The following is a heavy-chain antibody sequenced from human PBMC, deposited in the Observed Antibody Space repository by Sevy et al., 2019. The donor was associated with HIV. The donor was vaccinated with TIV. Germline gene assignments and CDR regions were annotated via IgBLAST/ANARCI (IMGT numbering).Heavy chain of an antibody. V-gene: IGHV3-48*01. J-gene: IGHJ4*02. Sequence: GESLKISCAASGFTFSSFGMNWVRQAPGKGLEWISYISHSTNTRLYADSVTGRFSISRDNARNSLYLLMHSLRAEDTAVYYCAREGYLYDTTSFPENDYWGRGTLVTVSS. CDR2: ISHSTNTR. D-gene: IGHD3-22*01. CDR1: GFTFSSFG. CDR3: AREGYLYDTTSFPENDY.